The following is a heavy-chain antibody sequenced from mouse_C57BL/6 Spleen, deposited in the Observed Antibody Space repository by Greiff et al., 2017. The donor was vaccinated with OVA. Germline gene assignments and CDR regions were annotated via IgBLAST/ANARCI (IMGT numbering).Heavy chain of an antibody. D-gene: IGHD2-14*01. CDR1: GYTFTSYW. V-gene: IGHV1-53*01. Sequence: QVQLKQPGTELVKPGASVKLSCKASGYTFTSYWMHWVKQRPGQGLEWIGNINPSNGGTNYNEKFKSKATLTVDKSSSTAYMQLSSLTSEDSAVYYCAREGRREAWFAYWGQGTLVTVSA. CDR3: AREGRREAWFAY. J-gene: IGHJ3*01. CDR2: INPSNGGT.